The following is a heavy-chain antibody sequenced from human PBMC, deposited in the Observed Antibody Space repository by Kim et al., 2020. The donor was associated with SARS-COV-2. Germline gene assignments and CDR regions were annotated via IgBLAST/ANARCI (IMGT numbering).Heavy chain of an antibody. D-gene: IGHD3-10*01. CDR2: IKSKTDGGTT. CDR3: TTDLWYYGSGSYYRSDY. CDR1: GFTFSNAW. V-gene: IGHV3-15*01. Sequence: GGSLRLSCAASGFTFSNAWMSWVRQAPGKGLEWVGRIKSKTDGGTTDYAAPVKGRFTISRDDSKNTLYLQTNSLKTEDTAVYYCTTDLWYYGSGSYYRSDYWGQGTLVTVSS. J-gene: IGHJ4*02.